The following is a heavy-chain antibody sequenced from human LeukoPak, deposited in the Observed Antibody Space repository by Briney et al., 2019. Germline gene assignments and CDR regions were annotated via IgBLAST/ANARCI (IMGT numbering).Heavy chain of an antibody. CDR1: GSTFSSYG. Sequence: GGSLRLSCAASGSTFSSYGMSWVRQAPGKGLEWVSAISGSGSSTYYAASVKGRFTISRDNSKNTLYLQMNSLRAEDTAVYYCAKKYSTGLDPWGQGTLVTVSS. CDR3: AKKYSTGLDP. D-gene: IGHD2/OR15-2a*01. V-gene: IGHV3-23*01. CDR2: ISGSGSST. J-gene: IGHJ5*02.